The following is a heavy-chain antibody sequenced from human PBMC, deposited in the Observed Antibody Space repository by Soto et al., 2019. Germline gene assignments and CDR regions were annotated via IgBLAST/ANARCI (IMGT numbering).Heavy chain of an antibody. V-gene: IGHV3-23*01. CDR3: AKDPNGDYVGAFDS. Sequence: EVQVLESGGGLVQPGGSLRLSCVASGLTFNNYAWTWVRQAPGKGLEYVSSMHAIGGGTFYADSVQGRFTISRDDSKNTLYLQLNNLRVDDTGIYFCAKDPNGDYVGAFDSWGQGSLVTVAS. CDR1: GLTFNNYA. J-gene: IGHJ4*02. D-gene: IGHD4-17*01. CDR2: MHAIGGGT.